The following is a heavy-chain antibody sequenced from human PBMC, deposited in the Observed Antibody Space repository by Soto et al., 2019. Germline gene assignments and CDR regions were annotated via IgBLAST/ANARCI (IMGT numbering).Heavy chain of an antibody. CDR1: GGSISSSNW. J-gene: IGHJ4*02. D-gene: IGHD3-10*01. Sequence: SETLSLTCAVSGGSISSSNWWSWVRQPPGKGMKWIGEIYHSGNTNYNPSLKSRVTMAVDKSRNQFSLKLSSLTAADTAVYYCARRWGEGRVDYWGQGTLVTVS. CDR3: ARRWGEGRVDY. V-gene: IGHV4-4*02. CDR2: IYHSGNT.